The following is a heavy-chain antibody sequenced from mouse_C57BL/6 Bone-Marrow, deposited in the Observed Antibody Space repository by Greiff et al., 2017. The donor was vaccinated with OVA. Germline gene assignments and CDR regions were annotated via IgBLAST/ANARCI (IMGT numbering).Heavy chain of an antibody. CDR1: GFTFSDYY. CDR2: ISNGGGST. CDR3: ASALSPMDY. V-gene: IGHV5-12*01. Sequence: EVHLVESGGGLVQPGGSLKLSCAASGFTFSDYYMYWVRQTPEKRLEWVAYISNGGGSTYYPDTVKGRFTISRDNAKNTLYLQMSRLKSEDTAMYYCASALSPMDYWGQGTSVTVSS. J-gene: IGHJ4*01. D-gene: IGHD1-1*01.